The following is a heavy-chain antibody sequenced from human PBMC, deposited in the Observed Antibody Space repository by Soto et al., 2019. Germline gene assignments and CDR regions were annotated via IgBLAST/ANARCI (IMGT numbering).Heavy chain of an antibody. CDR3: ARGLGLRGGGGFDY. CDR2: INPSGGST. CDR1: GYTFTSYY. V-gene: IGHV1-46*01. J-gene: IGHJ4*02. Sequence: ASLKVSCNASGYTFTSYYMHWVRQAPGQGLEWMGIINPSGGSTSYAQKFQGRVTMTRDTSTSTVYTELSSLRSEDTGVYYCARGLGLRGGGGFDYWGQGTLVTVSS. D-gene: IGHD3-16*01.